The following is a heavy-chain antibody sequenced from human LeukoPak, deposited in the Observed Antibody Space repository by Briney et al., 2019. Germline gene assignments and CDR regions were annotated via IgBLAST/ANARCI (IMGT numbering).Heavy chain of an antibody. Sequence: ASVKVSCKASGCTFTSYDFSWGRQAPGQGVEGRGLSSAYNGNTNYAQKLQGRVTMTTDTSTSTAYMELRSLRSDDTDVYDCASGGGCGLTFDYWGQGTLVTVSS. CDR1: GCTFTSYD. J-gene: IGHJ4*02. CDR3: ASGGGCGLTFDY. CDR2: SSAYNGNT. D-gene: IGHD3-16*01. V-gene: IGHV1-18*01.